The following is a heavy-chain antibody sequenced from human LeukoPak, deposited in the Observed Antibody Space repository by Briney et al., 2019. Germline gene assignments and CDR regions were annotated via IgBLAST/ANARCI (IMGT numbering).Heavy chain of an antibody. CDR2: ISSSGSTI. CDR1: GFTFSSYE. V-gene: IGHV3-48*03. Sequence: PGGSLRLSCAASGFTFSSYEMNWVRQAPGKGLEWVSYISSSGSTIYYADSVKGLFTISRDSAKNSLYLQMNSLRAEDTAVYYCARGESDYDILTGFSYYMDVWGKGTTVTISS. J-gene: IGHJ6*03. CDR3: ARGESDYDILTGFSYYMDV. D-gene: IGHD3-9*01.